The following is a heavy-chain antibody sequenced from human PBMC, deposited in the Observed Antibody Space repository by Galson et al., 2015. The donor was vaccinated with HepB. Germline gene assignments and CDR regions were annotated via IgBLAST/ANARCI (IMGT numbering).Heavy chain of an antibody. CDR1: GGSISSYY. Sequence: LSLTCTVSGGSISSYYWSWIRQPPGKGLEWIGYIYYSGSTNYNPSLKSRVTISVDTSKNQFSLRLSSVTAADTAVYYCARQPPAILSSGWPYFDYWGQGTLVTVSS. V-gene: IGHV4-59*08. CDR2: IYYSGST. J-gene: IGHJ4*02. CDR3: ARQPPAILSSGWPYFDY. D-gene: IGHD6-19*01.